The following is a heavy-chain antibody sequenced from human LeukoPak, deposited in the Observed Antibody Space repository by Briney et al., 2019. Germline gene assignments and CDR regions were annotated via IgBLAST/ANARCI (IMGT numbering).Heavy chain of an antibody. D-gene: IGHD2-15*01. V-gene: IGHV1-46*01. CDR1: GYTFTSYY. CDR3: ARDVVAATPYFDY. Sequence: ASVKVSCKASGYTFTSYYMHWVRQAPGQGLEWMGIINPSGGSTSYAQKFQGRVTMTRDTSTSTAYMELRSLRSDDTAVYYCARDVVAATPYFDYWGQGTLVTVSS. J-gene: IGHJ4*02. CDR2: INPSGGST.